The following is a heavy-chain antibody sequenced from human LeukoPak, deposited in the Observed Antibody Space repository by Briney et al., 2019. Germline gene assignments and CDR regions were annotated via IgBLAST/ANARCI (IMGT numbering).Heavy chain of an antibody. D-gene: IGHD1-26*01. Sequence: GGSLRLTCGVSGFTFNSYSMNWVRQAPGKGLEWVASIIGSGSEMFYADSLKGRFTISRDNSENSLYLQMNSLRVEDTAVYYCAKVQSDIVGAMFFAFDVWGQGTMVSVSS. CDR1: GFTFNSYS. V-gene: IGHV3-21*06. CDR2: IIGSGSEM. CDR3: AKVQSDIVGAMFFAFDV. J-gene: IGHJ3*01.